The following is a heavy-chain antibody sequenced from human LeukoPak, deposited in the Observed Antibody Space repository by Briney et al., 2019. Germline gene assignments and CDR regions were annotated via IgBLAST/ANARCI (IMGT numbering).Heavy chain of an antibody. V-gene: IGHV3-74*01. CDR1: GFNFRTYW. CDR3: ARDVGKIQDY. Sequence: QPGGSLRLSCAASGFNFRTYWMHWVRQAPGKGLVWLSLIKTDGSTTSYADSVRGRFTISRDNAKNTLYLQMSSLRAEDTAVYYCARDVGKIQDYWGQGTLVTVSS. J-gene: IGHJ4*02. D-gene: IGHD7-27*01. CDR2: IKTDGSTT.